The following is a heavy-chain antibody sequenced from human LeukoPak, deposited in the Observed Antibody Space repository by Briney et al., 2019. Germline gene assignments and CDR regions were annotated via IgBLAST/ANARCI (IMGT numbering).Heavy chain of an antibody. Sequence: GGSLRLSCAAFGFTFSIYWMSWVRQAPGKGLEWVANINQDGSEKYYVDSVKGRFSISRDSARSSLYLQMNTLRADDTAVYYCARDRALYDSRRGYYYTEDDYWGQGTLVTVSS. CDR3: ARDRALYDSRRGYYYTEDDY. V-gene: IGHV3-7*01. CDR1: GFTFSIYW. D-gene: IGHD3-22*01. J-gene: IGHJ4*02. CDR2: INQDGSEK.